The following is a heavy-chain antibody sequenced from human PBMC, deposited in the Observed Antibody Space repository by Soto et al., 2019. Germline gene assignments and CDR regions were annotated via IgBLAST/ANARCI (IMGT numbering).Heavy chain of an antibody. CDR1: GFTFSSYW. V-gene: IGHV3-74*01. CDR3: ASSLLTPFDY. Sequence: EVQLVESGGGLVQPGGSLRLSCAASGFTFSSYWMHWVRQAPGKGLVWVSRINSDGSSTFYADSVKGRFTISRDNAKNTLYLLMYSLRAEDTAVYYCASSLLTPFDYWGQGTLVTVSS. D-gene: IGHD7-27*01. J-gene: IGHJ4*02. CDR2: INSDGSST.